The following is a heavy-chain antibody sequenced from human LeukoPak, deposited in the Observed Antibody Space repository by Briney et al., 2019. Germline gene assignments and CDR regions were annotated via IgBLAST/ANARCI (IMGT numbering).Heavy chain of an antibody. CDR3: ARDRYCASSTCPGAFDL. V-gene: IGHV3-15*01. CDR1: GLTLNYDW. D-gene: IGHD2-2*01. CDR2: IKSISDGETR. J-gene: IGHJ3*01. Sequence: GGSLRLSCAASGLTLNYDWMTWVRQAPGKGLEWDGRIKSISDGETRDYAAPVKGRFTMSRDDSRNTVYLQMSSLKTEDTAVYYCARDRYCASSTCPGAFDLWGQGTVVTVSS.